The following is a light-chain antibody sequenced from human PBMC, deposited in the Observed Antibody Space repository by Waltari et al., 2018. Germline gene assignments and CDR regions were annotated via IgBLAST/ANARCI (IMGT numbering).Light chain of an antibody. Sequence: QSALTQPASVSGSPGQSIPIPCTGTTSDVGRYNYVSWYQCHPGKAPELIIYEVTNRPSGVSDRFSGSKSGNTASLSISGLQPEDEADYYCSSYTSIKTPYVVFGGGTKVTVL. CDR1: TSDVGRYNY. J-gene: IGLJ2*01. CDR2: EVT. V-gene: IGLV2-14*01. CDR3: SSYTSIKTPYVV.